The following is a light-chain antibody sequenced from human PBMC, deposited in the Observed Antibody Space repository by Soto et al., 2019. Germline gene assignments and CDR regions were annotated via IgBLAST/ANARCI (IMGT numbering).Light chain of an antibody. Sequence: DIQMTQSPSSLSASVGDRVTITCQASQALSNYLTFYQHKLGKAPTLLLYDASNLETRVHSRFSGSVSGTDFPSTISSLKTDDSATYYCQQYDNLPSTFRQGIKLEIK. CDR2: DAS. J-gene: IGKJ2*01. CDR1: QALSNY. V-gene: IGKV1-33*01. CDR3: QQYDNLPST.